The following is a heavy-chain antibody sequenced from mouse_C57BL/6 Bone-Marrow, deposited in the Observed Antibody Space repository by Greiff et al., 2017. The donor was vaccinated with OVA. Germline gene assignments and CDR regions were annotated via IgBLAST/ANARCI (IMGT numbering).Heavy chain of an antibody. V-gene: IGHV5-15*01. CDR2: ISNLAYSI. J-gene: IGHJ1*03. CDR3: ARHNGNYRYFDV. D-gene: IGHD2-1*01. Sequence: EVQWVESGGGLVQPGGSLKLSCAASGFTFSDYGMAWVRQAPRKGPEWVAFISNLAYSIYYADTVTGRFTISRENAKNTLYLEMSSLRSEDTAMYYCARHNGNYRYFDVWGTGTTVTVSS. CDR1: GFTFSDYG.